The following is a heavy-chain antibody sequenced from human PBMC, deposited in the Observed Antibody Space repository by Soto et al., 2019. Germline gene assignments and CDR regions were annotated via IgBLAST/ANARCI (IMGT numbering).Heavy chain of an antibody. CDR1: GYTFTSYA. V-gene: IGHV1-3*01. CDR3: ARDRYPRYYGMDV. CDR2: INAGNGNT. D-gene: IGHD1-20*01. J-gene: IGHJ6*02. Sequence: GASVKVSCKASGYTFTSYAMHWVRQAPGQRLEWMGWINAGNGNTKYLQKFQGRVTITRDTSASTAYMELSSLRSEDTAVYYCARDRYPRYYGMDVWGQGTTVTVSS.